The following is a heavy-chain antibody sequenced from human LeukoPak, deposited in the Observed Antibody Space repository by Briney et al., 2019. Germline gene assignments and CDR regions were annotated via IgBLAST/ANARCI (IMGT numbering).Heavy chain of an antibody. V-gene: IGHV3-7*01. Sequence: GGSLRLSCAASGLIFSNSWMTWVRQAPGKGLEWVANIKQDGSEKYYVDSVKGRFTISRDNAKNSLYLQMNSLRAEDTAVYYCARGGPDYYGSGSKVEFDPWGQGTLVTVSS. CDR1: GLIFSNSW. CDR3: ARGGPDYYGSGSKVEFDP. CDR2: IKQDGSEK. J-gene: IGHJ5*02. D-gene: IGHD3-10*01.